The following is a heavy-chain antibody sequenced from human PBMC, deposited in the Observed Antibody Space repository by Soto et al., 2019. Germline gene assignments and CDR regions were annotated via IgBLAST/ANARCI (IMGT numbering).Heavy chain of an antibody. CDR3: ARDGDVNTGFGKDY. CDR1: GFTFKTYG. CDR2: IWYDGGNK. D-gene: IGHD3-16*01. Sequence: QVQLMESGGGVVQPGRSLRLSCAASGFTFKTYGMHWVRQAPGKGLEWVAFIWYDGGNKYYAESVKGRFTISRDNSKNTLYLQMNSLRAEDTAVYYCARDGDVNTGFGKDYWGQGTLVTVSS. J-gene: IGHJ4*02. V-gene: IGHV3-33*08.